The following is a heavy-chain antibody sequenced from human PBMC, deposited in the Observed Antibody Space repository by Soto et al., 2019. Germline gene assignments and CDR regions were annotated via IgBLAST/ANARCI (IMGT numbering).Heavy chain of an antibody. J-gene: IGHJ4*02. CDR1: GGSISSYD. D-gene: IGHD5-18*01. CDR2: IYYSGST. CDR3: ARTLYSYGPRFDY. V-gene: IGHV4-59*01. Sequence: SETQSLTCSVSGGSISSYDWSWIRQPPGKGLEWIGYIYYSGSTNYNPSLKSRVTISVDTSKNQFSLKLSSVTAADTAVYYCARTLYSYGPRFDYWGQGTLVTVSS.